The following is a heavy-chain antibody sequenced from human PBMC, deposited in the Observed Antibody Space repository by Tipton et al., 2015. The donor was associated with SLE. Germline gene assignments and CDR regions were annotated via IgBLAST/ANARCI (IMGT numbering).Heavy chain of an antibody. J-gene: IGHJ6*03. D-gene: IGHD1-1*01. CDR3: ARVPGLERSYFYDCYMDV. Sequence: TLSLTCAVYGGSFSGYYWSWIRQPPGKGLEWIGEINHSGSTNYNPSLESRVTISADTSRNQFSLKLSSVTAADTAMYYCARVPGLERSYFYDCYMDVWGKGTTVTVSS. CDR2: INHSGST. V-gene: IGHV4-34*01. CDR1: GGSFSGYY.